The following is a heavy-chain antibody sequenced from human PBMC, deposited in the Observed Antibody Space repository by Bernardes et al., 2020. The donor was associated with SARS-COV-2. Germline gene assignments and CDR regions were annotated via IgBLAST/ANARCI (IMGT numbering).Heavy chain of an antibody. CDR3: ARDLQIGGYGDDY. V-gene: IGHV3-33*01. D-gene: IGHD5-12*01. CDR1: GFTFSSYG. J-gene: IGHJ4*02. CDR2: IWYDGSNK. Sequence: GGSLRLSCAASGFTFSSYGMHWVRQAPGKGLEWVAVIWYDGSNKYYADSVKGRFTISRDNSKNTLYLQMNSLRAEDTAVYYCARDLQIGGYGDDYWGQGTLVTVSS.